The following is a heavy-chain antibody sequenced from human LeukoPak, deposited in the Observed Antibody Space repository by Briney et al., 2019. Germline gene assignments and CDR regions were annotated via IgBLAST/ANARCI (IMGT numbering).Heavy chain of an antibody. CDR1: GGSISSGGYY. V-gene: IGHV4-39*07. D-gene: IGHD3-3*01. Sequence: SETLSLTCTVSGGSISSGGYYWSWIRQPPGKGLEWIGEINHSGSTNYNPSLKSRVTISVDTSKNQFSLKLSSVTAADTAVYYCARSAEYDFWSGYFGSPGYYYGMDVWGQGTTVTVSS. J-gene: IGHJ6*02. CDR3: ARSAEYDFWSGYFGSPGYYYGMDV. CDR2: INHSGST.